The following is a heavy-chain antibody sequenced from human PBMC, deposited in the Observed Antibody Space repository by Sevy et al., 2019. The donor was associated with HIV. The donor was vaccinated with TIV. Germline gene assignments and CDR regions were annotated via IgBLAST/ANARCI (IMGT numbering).Heavy chain of an antibody. CDR2: VDNDGSGT. V-gene: IGHV3-74*01. CDR3: TRDMYGIDY. Sequence: GGCLRLSCAASGFTFTNYWMHCVRQAPGKGLVWVSRVDNDGSGTNYADSVKGRFTISRDNAKNTVYLQMNSLRAEDTAVYYCTRDMYGIDYWGQGTLVDVSS. J-gene: IGHJ4*02. D-gene: IGHD2-8*01. CDR1: GFTFTNYW.